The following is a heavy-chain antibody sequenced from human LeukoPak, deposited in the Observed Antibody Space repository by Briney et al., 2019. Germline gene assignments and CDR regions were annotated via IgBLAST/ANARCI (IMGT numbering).Heavy chain of an antibody. J-gene: IGHJ4*02. CDR2: INPNNGGT. D-gene: IGHD2-15*01. CDR3: ASGPSLGTTHPYFDY. CDR1: GYTFTGYY. V-gene: IGHV1-2*02. Sequence: ASVKVSCKVSGYTFTGYYMHWLRQAPGQGLEWMGWINPNNGGTNYAQRFQGRVTMTRDTSISTAYMELSRLRFDDTAVYYYASGPSLGTTHPYFDYWGQGTLVTVSS.